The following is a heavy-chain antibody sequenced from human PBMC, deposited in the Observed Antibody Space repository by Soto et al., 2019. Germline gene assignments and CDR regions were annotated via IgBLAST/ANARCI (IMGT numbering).Heavy chain of an antibody. CDR1: GGSVSSGSYY. V-gene: IGHV4-61*01. CDR3: AREGRYSSGWYPDWFDP. CDR2: IYYSGST. D-gene: IGHD6-19*01. J-gene: IGHJ5*02. Sequence: SETLSLTCTVSGGSVSSGSYYWSWIRQPPGKGLEWIGYIYYSGSTNYNPSLKSRVTISVDTSKNQFSLKLSSVTAADTAVYYCAREGRYSSGWYPDWFDPWGQGTLVTVSS.